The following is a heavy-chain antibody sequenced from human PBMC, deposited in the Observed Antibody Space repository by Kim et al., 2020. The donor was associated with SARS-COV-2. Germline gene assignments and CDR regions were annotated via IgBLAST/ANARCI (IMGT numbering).Heavy chain of an antibody. J-gene: IGHJ5*02. CDR3: TTDFWPTNWFDP. D-gene: IGHD3-3*01. Sequence: DYAAPVKGRFTISRDDSKNTLYLQMNSLKTEDTAVYYCTTDFWPTNWFDPWGQGTLVTVSS. V-gene: IGHV3-15*01.